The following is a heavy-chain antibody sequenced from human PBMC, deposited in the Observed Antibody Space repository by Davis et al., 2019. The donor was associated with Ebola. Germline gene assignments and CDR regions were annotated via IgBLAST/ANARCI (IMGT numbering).Heavy chain of an antibody. CDR1: GFTFSNYA. CDR3: ARSLGYCTNGVCPKQQLRSGGMDV. J-gene: IGHJ6*02. D-gene: IGHD2-8*01. CDR2: IKQDGSEK. V-gene: IGHV3-7*03. Sequence: GGSLRLSCAASGFTFSNYAMSWVRQAPGKGLEWVANIKQDGSEKYYVDSVKGRFTISRDNAKNSLYLQMNSLRSEDTAVYYCARSLGYCTNGVCPKQQLRSGGMDVWGQGTTVTVSS.